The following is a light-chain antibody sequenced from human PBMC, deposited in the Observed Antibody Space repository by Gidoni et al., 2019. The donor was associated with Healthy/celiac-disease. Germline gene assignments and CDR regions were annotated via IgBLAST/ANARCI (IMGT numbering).Light chain of an antibody. Sequence: DIQMTQSPSTLSASVGDRVTITCRASQSISSWLAWYQQKPGKAPKLLIYKASSLESGFPSRFSGSGSGTEFTLTISSLQPDDFATYYCQQYNSYSRTFXXXTKVEIK. CDR3: QQYNSYSRT. CDR1: QSISSW. V-gene: IGKV1-5*03. J-gene: IGKJ1*01. CDR2: KAS.